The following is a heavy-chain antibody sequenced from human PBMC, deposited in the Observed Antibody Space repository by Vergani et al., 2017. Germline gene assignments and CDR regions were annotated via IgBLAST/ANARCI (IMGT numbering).Heavy chain of an antibody. CDR1: GGSISSGSYY. CDR3: ARSRPQKLAVAGTLPFDY. D-gene: IGHD6-19*01. Sequence: QVQLQQWGAGLLKPSQTLSLTCTVSGGSISSGSYYWSWIRQPAGKGLEWIGRIYTSGSTNYNPSLKSRVTISVDTSKNQFSLKLSSVTAADTAVYYCARSRPQKLAVAGTLPFDYWGQGTLVTVSS. CDR2: IYTSGST. J-gene: IGHJ4*02. V-gene: IGHV4-61*02.